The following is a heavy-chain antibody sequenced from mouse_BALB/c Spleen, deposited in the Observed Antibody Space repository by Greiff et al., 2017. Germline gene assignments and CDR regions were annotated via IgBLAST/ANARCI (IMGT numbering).Heavy chain of an antibody. CDR3: ARDGELGRIYYYAMDY. CDR1: GFSLTGYG. D-gene: IGHD4-1*01. J-gene: IGHJ4*01. V-gene: IGHV2-6-7*01. CDR2: IWGDGST. Sequence: VQLVESGPGLVAPSQSLSITCTVSGFSLTGYGVNWVRQPPGKGLEWLGMIWGDGSTDYKSALKSRLSISKDNSKSQVFLKMNSLQTDDTARYYCARDGELGRIYYYAMDYWGQGTSVTVSS.